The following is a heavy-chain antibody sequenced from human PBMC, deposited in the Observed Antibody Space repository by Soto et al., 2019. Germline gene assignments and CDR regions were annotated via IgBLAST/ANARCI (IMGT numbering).Heavy chain of an antibody. Sequence: PSETLSLTCAVYGGSFSGYYWSWIRQPPGKGLEWIGEINHSGSTNYNPSLKSRVTISVDTSKKQFSLKLSSVTAADTAMYYCSASPLAVAGQNFDYWGQGTLVTVS. CDR2: INHSGST. D-gene: IGHD6-19*01. V-gene: IGHV4-34*01. CDR3: SASPLAVAGQNFDY. J-gene: IGHJ4*02. CDR1: GGSFSGYY.